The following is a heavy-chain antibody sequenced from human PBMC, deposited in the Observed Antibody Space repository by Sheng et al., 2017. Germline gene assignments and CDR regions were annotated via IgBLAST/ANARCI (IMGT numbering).Heavy chain of an antibody. CDR2: INHSGST. J-gene: IGHJ4*02. CDR3: ARHLYYYDSSGPSGY. D-gene: IGHD3-22*01. CDR1: GGSFSGYY. Sequence: QVQLQQWGAGLLKPSETLSLTCAVYGGSFSGYYWSWIRQPPGKGLEWIGEINHSGSTNYNPSLKSRVTISVDTSKNQFSLKLSSVTAADTAVYYCARHLYYYDSSGPSGYWGQGTLVTVSS. V-gene: IGHV4-34*01.